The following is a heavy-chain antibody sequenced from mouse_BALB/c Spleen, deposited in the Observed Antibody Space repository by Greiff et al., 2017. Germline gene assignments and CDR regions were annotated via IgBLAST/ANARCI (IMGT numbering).Heavy chain of an antibody. CDR1: GFNIKDTY. D-gene: IGHD4-1*01. CDR3: ARKGLGRGDWFAY. V-gene: IGHV14-3*02. CDR2: IDPANGNT. Sequence: EVQLQQSGAELVKPGASVKLSCTASGFNIKDTYMHWVKQRPEQGLEWIGRIDPANGNTKYDPKFQGKATITADTSSNTAYLQLSSLTSEDSAVYYCARKGLGRGDWFAYWGQGTLVTVSA. J-gene: IGHJ3*01.